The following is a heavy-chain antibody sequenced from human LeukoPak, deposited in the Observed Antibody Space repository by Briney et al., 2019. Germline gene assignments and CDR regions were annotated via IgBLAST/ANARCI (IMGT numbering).Heavy chain of an antibody. CDR1: GFTFSSYG. V-gene: IGHV3-30*03. CDR2: ISYDGSNK. Sequence: PGRSLRLSCAASGFTFSSYGTHWVRQPPGKGLEWVAVISYDGSNKYYADSVKGRFTISRDNSKNTLYLQMNSLRAEDTAVYYCARGSRMYDSSGYYYWPMDYRGQGTLVTVSS. D-gene: IGHD3-22*01. J-gene: IGHJ4*02. CDR3: ARGSRMYDSSGYYYWPMDY.